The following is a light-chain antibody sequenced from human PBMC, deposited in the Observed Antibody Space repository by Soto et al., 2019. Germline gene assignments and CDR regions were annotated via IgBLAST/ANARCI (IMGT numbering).Light chain of an antibody. Sequence: IQMTQSPSSLSASVGDRVTITCQANQDITNSLNWYQQIPGKAPQLLIYGASTLVTGVPSRFCGRGSRTSFSFLIGNVQLKVIATYYGQHYHNLRLLFCGATKVEIK. CDR2: GAS. CDR3: QHYHNLRLL. CDR1: QDITNS. J-gene: IGKJ4*01. V-gene: IGKV1-33*01.